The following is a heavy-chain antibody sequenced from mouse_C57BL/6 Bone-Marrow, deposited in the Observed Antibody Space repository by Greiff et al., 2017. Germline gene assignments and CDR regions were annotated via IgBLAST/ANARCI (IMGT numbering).Heavy chain of an antibody. J-gene: IGHJ1*03. V-gene: IGHV1-50*01. Sequence: QVQLQQPGAELVKPGASVKLSCKASGYTFTSYWMQWVKQRPGQGLEWIGEIDPSDSYTNYNQKFKGKATLTVDTSSSTSYMQLSSLTSEDSAVYYCARDGSSVWYFDVWGTGTTVTVSS. CDR1: GYTFTSYW. CDR3: ARDGSSVWYFDV. CDR2: IDPSDSYT. D-gene: IGHD1-1*01.